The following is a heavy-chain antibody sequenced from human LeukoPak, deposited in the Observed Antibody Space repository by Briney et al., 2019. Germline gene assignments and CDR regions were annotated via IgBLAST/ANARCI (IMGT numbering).Heavy chain of an antibody. J-gene: IGHJ4*02. D-gene: IGHD3-10*01. CDR2: IRYDGSNK. CDR1: GFTFSIYG. V-gene: IGHV3-30*02. CDR3: ARGLLWFGELSRFDY. Sequence: PGGSLRLSCAASGFTFSIYGMHWVRQAPGKGLEWVAFIRYDGSNKYYADSVKGRFTISRDNAKNSLYLQMNSLRAEDTAVYYCARGLLWFGELSRFDYWGQGTLVTVSS.